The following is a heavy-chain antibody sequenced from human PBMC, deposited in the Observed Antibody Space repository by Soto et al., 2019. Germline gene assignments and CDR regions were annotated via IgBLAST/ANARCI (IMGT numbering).Heavy chain of an antibody. CDR3: ARVDRYSGSLEIDY. Sequence: QVQLVESGGGVVQHGRSLRLSCAASGFTFSSYGMHWVRQAPGKGLEWVAVIWYDGSNKYYADSVKGRFTISRDNSKNTLYLQMNSLRAEDTAVYYCARVDRYSGSLEIDYWGQGTLVTVSS. D-gene: IGHD1-26*01. J-gene: IGHJ4*02. V-gene: IGHV3-33*01. CDR1: GFTFSSYG. CDR2: IWYDGSNK.